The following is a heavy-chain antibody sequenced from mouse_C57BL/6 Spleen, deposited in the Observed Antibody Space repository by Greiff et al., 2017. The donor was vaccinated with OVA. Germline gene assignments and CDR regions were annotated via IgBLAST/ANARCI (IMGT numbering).Heavy chain of an antibody. J-gene: IGHJ2*01. CDR3: ARGLTGVFDY. D-gene: IGHD4-1*01. Sequence: VQLKESGPGMVKPSQSLSLTCTVTGYSITSGYDWHWIRHFPGNKLEWMGYISYSGSTNYNPSLKSRISITHDTSKNHFFLKLNSVTTEDTATYYCARGLTGVFDYWGQGTTLTVSS. CDR2: ISYSGST. V-gene: IGHV3-1*01. CDR1: GYSITSGYD.